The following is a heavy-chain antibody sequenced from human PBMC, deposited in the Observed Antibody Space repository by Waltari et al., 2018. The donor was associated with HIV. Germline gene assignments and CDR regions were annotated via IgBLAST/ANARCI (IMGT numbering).Heavy chain of an antibody. D-gene: IGHD3-16*01. Sequence: QLHLQESGPGLVKPSETLSLTCSVSGASISSSSYYWAWIRQPPGKGLEGFGAIYYSGTAYYNPSVKSRVSASLDASKNELSLKLTSVTATDTALYYCARLRFHSLYYFDSWGPGILVTVSS. CDR1: GASISSSSYY. J-gene: IGHJ4*02. V-gene: IGHV4-39*01. CDR3: ARLRFHSLYYFDS. CDR2: IYYSGTA.